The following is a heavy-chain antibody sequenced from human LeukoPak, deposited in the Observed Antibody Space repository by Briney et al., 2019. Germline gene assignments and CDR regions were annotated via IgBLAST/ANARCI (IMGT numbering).Heavy chain of an antibody. V-gene: IGHV1-69*06. CDR3: AGFDVDTAMADDY. CDR2: IIPIFGTA. D-gene: IGHD5-18*01. J-gene: IGHJ4*02. CDR1: GGTFSSYA. Sequence: SVKVSCKASGGTFSSYAISWVRQAPGQGLEWMGGIIPIFGTANYAQKFQGRVTITADKSTSTAYMELSSLRSEDTAVYYCAGFDVDTAMADDYWGQGTLVTVSS.